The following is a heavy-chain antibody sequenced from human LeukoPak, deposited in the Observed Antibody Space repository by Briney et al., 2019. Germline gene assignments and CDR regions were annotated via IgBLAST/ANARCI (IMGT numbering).Heavy chain of an antibody. Sequence: GGSLRLSCAASGFTFSTYTMNWVRQAPGKGLEWVSSISSSSSYIYYADSVKGRFTISRDNAKNSLYLQMNSLRAEDTAVYYCARVSIAVAGTSYYYYMDVWGKGTTVTISS. CDR3: ARVSIAVAGTSYYYYMDV. D-gene: IGHD6-19*01. CDR1: GFTFSTYT. J-gene: IGHJ6*03. CDR2: ISSSSSYI. V-gene: IGHV3-21*04.